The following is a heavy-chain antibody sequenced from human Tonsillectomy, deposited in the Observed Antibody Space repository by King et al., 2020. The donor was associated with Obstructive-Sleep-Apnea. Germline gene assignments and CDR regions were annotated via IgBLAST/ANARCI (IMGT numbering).Heavy chain of an antibody. V-gene: IGHV3-30*18. J-gene: IGHJ4*02. Sequence: HVQLVESGGGVVQPGRSLRLSCAASGFTFSSYGMHWVRQAPGKGLEWVAVISYDGSNKYYADSVKGRFTISRDNSKNTLYLQMNSLRAEDTAVYYWAKDRGYDSSGYLDYWGQGTLVTVSS. D-gene: IGHD3-22*01. CDR1: GFTFSSYG. CDR3: AKDRGYDSSGYLDY. CDR2: ISYDGSNK.